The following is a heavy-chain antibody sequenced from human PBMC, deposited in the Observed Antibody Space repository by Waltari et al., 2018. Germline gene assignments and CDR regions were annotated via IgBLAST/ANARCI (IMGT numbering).Heavy chain of an antibody. CDR2: IYYSGST. Sequence: QVQLQESGPGLVKPSQTLSLTCSVSGGSISSGYYYWSWIRQPPGKGLEWIGYIYYSGSTYYNPSLKSRVTISVDTSKNQFSLKLSSVTAADTAVYYCARGVTGLYNWFDPWGQGTLVSVSS. V-gene: IGHV4-30-4*08. D-gene: IGHD7-27*01. J-gene: IGHJ5*02. CDR1: GGSISSGYYY. CDR3: ARGVTGLYNWFDP.